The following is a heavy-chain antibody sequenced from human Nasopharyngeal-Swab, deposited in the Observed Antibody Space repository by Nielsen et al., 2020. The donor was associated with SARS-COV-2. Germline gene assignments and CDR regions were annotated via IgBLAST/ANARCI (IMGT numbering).Heavy chain of an antibody. CDR1: GYSFTTYW. CDR2: IYPSDSNT. V-gene: IGHV5-51*01. CDR3: ARPMRPMGHYYFGMDV. J-gene: IGHJ6*02. Sequence: GESVKISCKGSGYSFTTYWIGWVRQMPGKGLEWMGIIYPSDSNTRYSPSFQGQVTISVDKYSSTAYLQWSSLKASDTAIYYCARPMRPMGHYYFGMDVWGQGTTVTVSS. D-gene: IGHD1-26*01.